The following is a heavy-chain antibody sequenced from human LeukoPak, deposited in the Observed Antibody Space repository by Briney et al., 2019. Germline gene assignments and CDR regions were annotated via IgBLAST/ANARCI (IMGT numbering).Heavy chain of an antibody. CDR2: FDPEDGET. CDR1: GYTLTELS. Sequence: EASVKVSCKVSGYTLTELSMHWVRQAPGKGLEWMGGFDPEDGETIYAQKFQGRVTMTEDTSTDTAYIELSSLRSEDTAVYYCATSQNYYDSSGYYRYFDYWGQGTLVTVSS. CDR3: ATSQNYYDSSGYYRYFDY. J-gene: IGHJ4*02. D-gene: IGHD3-22*01. V-gene: IGHV1-24*01.